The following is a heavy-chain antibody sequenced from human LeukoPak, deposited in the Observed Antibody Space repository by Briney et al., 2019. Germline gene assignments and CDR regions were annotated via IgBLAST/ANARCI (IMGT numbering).Heavy chain of an antibody. CDR3: ARDSLPYYYDSSGYLGY. CDR1: GFTFSDYY. CDR2: ISSSGSPL. J-gene: IGHJ4*02. V-gene: IGHV3-11*04. Sequence: PGGSLRLSCAASGFTFSDYYMSWIRQAPGKGLEWVSYISSSGSPLYYADSVKGRFTISRDNAKNSLYLQMNSLRAEDTAVYYCARDSLPYYYDSSGYLGYWGQGTLVTVSS. D-gene: IGHD3-22*01.